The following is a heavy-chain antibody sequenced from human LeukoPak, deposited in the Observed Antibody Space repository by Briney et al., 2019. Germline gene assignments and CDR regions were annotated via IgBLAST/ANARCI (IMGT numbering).Heavy chain of an antibody. Sequence: ASVKVSCKASGYTFTGYYMHWVRQAPGQGLEWMGRINPNSGGTNYAQKFQGRVTMTRDTSISTAYMELSRLRSDDTAVYYCARNRRYNWNWSLWYWGQGTLVTVSS. V-gene: IGHV1-2*06. CDR1: GYTFTGYY. CDR3: ARNRRYNWNWSLWY. CDR2: INPNSGGT. J-gene: IGHJ4*02. D-gene: IGHD1-7*01.